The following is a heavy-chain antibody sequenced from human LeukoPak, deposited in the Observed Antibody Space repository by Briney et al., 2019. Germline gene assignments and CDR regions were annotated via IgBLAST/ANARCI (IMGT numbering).Heavy chain of an antibody. CDR3: TRGAGWLIDY. Sequence: PSQTLSLTCTVFGGSISSGDYYWSWIRQPPGKGLEWIGYIYYSGSTYYNPSLKSRVTISADTSKNHFSLKLNSVTTADTAVYYCTRGAGWLIDYWGQGILVTVSS. D-gene: IGHD3-16*01. CDR1: GGSISSGDYY. J-gene: IGHJ4*02. CDR2: IYYSGST. V-gene: IGHV4-30-4*08.